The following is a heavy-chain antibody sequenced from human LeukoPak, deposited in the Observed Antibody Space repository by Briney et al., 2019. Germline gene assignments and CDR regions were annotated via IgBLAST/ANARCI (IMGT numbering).Heavy chain of an antibody. V-gene: IGHV4-4*09. CDR1: GGSIRSYY. D-gene: IGHD3-16*01. Sequence: SSETLSLTCTLSGGSIRSYYWSWIRQPPGKRLEWIGYISTSGSTNYNPSLKSRITISGDTSRNQFSLKLSCESAADTAVYYCARGTPRELGADLDVWGKGTKDTVCS. J-gene: IGHJ6*04. CDR2: ISTSGST. CDR3: ARGTPRELGADLDV.